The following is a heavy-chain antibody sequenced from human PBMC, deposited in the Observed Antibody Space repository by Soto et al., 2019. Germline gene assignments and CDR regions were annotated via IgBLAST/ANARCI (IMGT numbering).Heavy chain of an antibody. J-gene: IGHJ6*04. Sequence: QVQLVQSGAEEKQPGASVRVSCKTSGYDFSTYAMHWVRQAPGQRLEWMGWINIGSGRTEYSQNLQDRITITRDTSVSRCERDVGSLKSEDTFVFFWGGEGGDCGSRLPFYYSVGLAVGGKGPRFPVS. V-gene: IGHV1-3*05. CDR1: GYDFSTYA. CDR3: GGEGGDCGSRLPFYYSVGLAV. D-gene: IGHD2-15*01. CDR2: INIGSGRT.